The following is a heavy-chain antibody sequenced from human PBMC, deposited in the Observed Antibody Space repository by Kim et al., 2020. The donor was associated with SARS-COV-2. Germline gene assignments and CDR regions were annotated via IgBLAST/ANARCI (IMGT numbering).Heavy chain of an antibody. V-gene: IGHV4-31*03. D-gene: IGHD2-2*01. Sequence: SETLSLTCTVSGGSISSGGYYWSWIRQHPGKGLEWIGYIYYSGSTYYNPSLKSRVTISVDTSKNQFSLKLSSVTAADTAVYYCARSQYQLLEDHKLVQVFLGFDPWGQGTLVTVSS. J-gene: IGHJ5*02. CDR1: GGSISSGGYY. CDR2: IYYSGST. CDR3: ARSQYQLLEDHKLVQVFLGFDP.